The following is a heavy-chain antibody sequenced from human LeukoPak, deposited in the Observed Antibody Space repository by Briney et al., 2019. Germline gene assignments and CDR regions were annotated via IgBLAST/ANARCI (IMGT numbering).Heavy chain of an antibody. CDR3: VIWGDYDVLTGYYVPDY. D-gene: IGHD3-9*01. V-gene: IGHV3-23*01. CDR1: GFTFSNCA. J-gene: IGHJ4*02. CDR2: ITGSGTST. Sequence: PGGSLRLSCVASGFTFSNCAMSWVRQAPGKGLEWVSAITGSGTSTYYADSLKGRFTISRDNSKNTVFLQMNSLRHEDTAIYYCVIWGDYDVLTGYYVPDYWGQGTLVTVSS.